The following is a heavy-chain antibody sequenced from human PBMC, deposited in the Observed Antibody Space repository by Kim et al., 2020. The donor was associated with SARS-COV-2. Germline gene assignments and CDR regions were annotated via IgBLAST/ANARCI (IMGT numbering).Heavy chain of an antibody. D-gene: IGHD3-10*01. CDR3: ARVDKWFGEFYYGMDV. V-gene: IGHV4-39*01. J-gene: IGHJ6*02. Sequence: SLKSRVTISVDTSKDQFSLKLSSVTAADTAVYYCARVDKWFGEFYYGMDVWGQGTTVTVSS.